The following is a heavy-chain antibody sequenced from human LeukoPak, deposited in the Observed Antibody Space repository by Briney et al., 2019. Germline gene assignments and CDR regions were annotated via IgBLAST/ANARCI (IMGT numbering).Heavy chain of an antibody. Sequence: SETLSLTCTVSGGSISSYYWNWVRQPPGKGLEWIGYIYYSGSTNYNPSLKSRVTISLDTSNNLFSLRLSSVTAADTAIYYCARDGAGRSFYYWGQGTLVTVSS. CDR3: ARDGAGRSFYY. D-gene: IGHD6-13*01. V-gene: IGHV4-59*01. CDR2: IYYSGST. J-gene: IGHJ4*02. CDR1: GGSISSYY.